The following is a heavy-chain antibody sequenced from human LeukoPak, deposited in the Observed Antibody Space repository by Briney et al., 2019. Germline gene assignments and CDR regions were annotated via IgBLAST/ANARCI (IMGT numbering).Heavy chain of an antibody. V-gene: IGHV4-30-2*01. CDR3: ARALGYDSSGYYLYYFDY. CDR1: GGSISSGGYY. J-gene: IGHJ4*02. D-gene: IGHD3-22*01. Sequence: SETLSLTCTVSGGSISSGGYYWSWIRQPPGKGLEWIGYIYHSGSTYYHPSLKSRVTISVDRSKNQFSLKLSSVTAADTAVYYCARALGYDSSGYYLYYFDYWGQGTLVTVSS. CDR2: IYHSGST.